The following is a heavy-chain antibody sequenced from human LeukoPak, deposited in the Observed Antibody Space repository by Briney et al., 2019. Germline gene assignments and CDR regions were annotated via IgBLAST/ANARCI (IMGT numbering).Heavy chain of an antibody. D-gene: IGHD3-10*01. J-gene: IGHJ4*02. V-gene: IGHV4-34*01. CDR1: GGSFSGYY. Sequence: SETLSLTCAVYGGSFSGYYWSWIRQPPGKGLEWSGEINHSGSTNYNPSLKSRVTISVDTSKNQFSLKLSSVTAADTAVYYCARGAGLLWFGDQNPTFDYWGQGTLVTVSS. CDR3: ARGAGLLWFGDQNPTFDY. CDR2: INHSGST.